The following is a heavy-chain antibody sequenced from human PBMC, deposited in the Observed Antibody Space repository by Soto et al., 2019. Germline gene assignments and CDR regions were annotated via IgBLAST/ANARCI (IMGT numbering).Heavy chain of an antibody. CDR3: ARDLEFRDGNISHLDY. CDR2: IIPIIGTP. J-gene: IGHJ4*02. CDR1: GGTFRNHV. D-gene: IGHD3-10*01. V-gene: IGHV1-69*13. Sequence: AVKVSCKASGGTFRNHVFNWVRQAPGQGLEWMGGIIPIIGTPNYAQKFQGRVTITADASTNTVYLEVSSLRSQDTAVYYCARDLEFRDGNISHLDYWGQGTLVTVSS.